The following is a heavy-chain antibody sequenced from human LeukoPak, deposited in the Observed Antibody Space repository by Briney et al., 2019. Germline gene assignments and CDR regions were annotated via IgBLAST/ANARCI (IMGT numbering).Heavy chain of an antibody. Sequence: PGRSLRLSCAASGFTFSSYGMHWVRQAPGKGLEWVSAISGSGGSTYYADSVKGRFTISRDNSKNTLYLQMNSLRAEDTAVYYCATSGSTVVIPYWGQGTLVTVSS. J-gene: IGHJ4*02. CDR1: GFTFSSYG. V-gene: IGHV3-23*01. CDR2: ISGSGGST. D-gene: IGHD4-23*01. CDR3: ATSGSTVVIPY.